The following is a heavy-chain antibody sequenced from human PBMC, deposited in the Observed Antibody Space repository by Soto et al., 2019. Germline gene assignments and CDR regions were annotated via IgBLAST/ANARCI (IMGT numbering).Heavy chain of an antibody. CDR2: INHSGST. CDR1: GGSFSGYY. J-gene: IGHJ6*02. V-gene: IGHV4-34*01. Sequence: SETLSLTCAVYGGSFSGYYWSWIRQPPGKGLEWIGEINHSGSTNYNPSLKSRVTISVDTSKNQFSLKLSSVTAADTAVYYCARGDWACGMDVWGQGTTVTVSS. D-gene: IGHD2-21*01. CDR3: ARGDWACGMDV.